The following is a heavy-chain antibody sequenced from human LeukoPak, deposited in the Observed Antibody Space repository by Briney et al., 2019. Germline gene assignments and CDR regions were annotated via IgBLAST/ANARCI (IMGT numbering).Heavy chain of an antibody. Sequence: PGGSLRLSCAASGFTFSSYSMNWVRQAPEKGLEWVSSTSSSSSYIYYADSVKGRFTISRDNAKNSLYLQMNSLRAEDTAVYYCARDRSWQQLVHMDVWGKGTTVTVSS. CDR2: TSSSSSYI. CDR3: ARDRSWQQLVHMDV. J-gene: IGHJ6*03. CDR1: GFTFSSYS. D-gene: IGHD6-13*01. V-gene: IGHV3-21*01.